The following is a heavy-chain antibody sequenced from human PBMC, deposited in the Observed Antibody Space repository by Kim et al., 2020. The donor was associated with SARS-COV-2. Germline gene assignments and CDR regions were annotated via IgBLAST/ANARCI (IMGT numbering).Heavy chain of an antibody. Sequence: AKKFQSRVTMDEDTSTDTASMELSSLRSGDTAVYYCATVFAIFGVVSRFDYWGQGTLVTVSS. D-gene: IGHD3-3*01. CDR3: ATVFAIFGVVSRFDY. V-gene: IGHV1-24*01. J-gene: IGHJ4*02.